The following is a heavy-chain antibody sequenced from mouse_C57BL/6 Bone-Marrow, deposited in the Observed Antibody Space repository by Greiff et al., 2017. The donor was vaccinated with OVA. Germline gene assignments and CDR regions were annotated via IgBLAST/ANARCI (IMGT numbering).Heavy chain of an antibody. CDR3: TSLPAVVEGDYAMDY. Sequence: EVNVVESGGGLVQPGGSMKLSCAASGFTFSDAWMDWVRQSPEKGLEWVAEIRNKANNHATYYAESVKGRFTISRDDSKSSVYLQMNSLRAEDTGIYYCTSLPAVVEGDYAMDYWCQGTSVTVSS. CDR1: GFTFSDAW. V-gene: IGHV6-6*01. J-gene: IGHJ4*01. D-gene: IGHD1-1*01. CDR2: IRNKANNHAT.